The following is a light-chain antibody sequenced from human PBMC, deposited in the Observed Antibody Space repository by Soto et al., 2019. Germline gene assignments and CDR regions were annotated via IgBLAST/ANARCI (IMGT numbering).Light chain of an antibody. CDR2: GAS. CDR3: QQYGSSPQT. CDR1: QRISRN. J-gene: IGKJ1*01. V-gene: IGKV3-20*01. Sequence: EIVMTQSPATLSVSPGESATLSCRASQRISRNLAWYQQKPGQAPRLLIYGASSRATGIPDRFSGSGSGTDFTLTISRLEPEDFAVYYCQQYGSSPQTFGQGTKVDIK.